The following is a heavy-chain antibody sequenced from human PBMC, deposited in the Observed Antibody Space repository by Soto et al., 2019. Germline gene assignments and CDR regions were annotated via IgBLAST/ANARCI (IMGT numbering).Heavy chain of an antibody. CDR3: ERDMTRTVVHYFDF. CDR2: IIPISGAA. D-gene: IGHD1-7*01. V-gene: IGHV1-69*06. J-gene: IGHJ4*02. Sequence: GASVKVSCKSSGGTFSTYVVNWVRHAPGQGLEWMGRIIPISGAANYEQKFQGRVTITADKSTSTSYMELSSLRSEDTAVYYCERDMTRTVVHYFDFWGQGALVTVSS. CDR1: GGTFSTYV.